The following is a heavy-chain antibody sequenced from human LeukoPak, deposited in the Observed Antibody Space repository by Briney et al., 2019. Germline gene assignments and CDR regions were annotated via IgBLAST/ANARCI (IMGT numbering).Heavy chain of an antibody. V-gene: IGHV3-30*18. J-gene: IGHJ4*02. CDR2: ISYDGSNK. CDR1: GFTFSDHY. Sequence: GGSLRLSCVASGFTFSDHYMDWVRQAPGKGLEWVAVISYDGSNKYYADSVKGRFTISRDNSKNTLYLQMNSLRAEDTATYYCAKSGDVLTVIRIYFDSWGQGTLVTVSS. D-gene: IGHD4-17*01. CDR3: AKSGDVLTVIRIYFDS.